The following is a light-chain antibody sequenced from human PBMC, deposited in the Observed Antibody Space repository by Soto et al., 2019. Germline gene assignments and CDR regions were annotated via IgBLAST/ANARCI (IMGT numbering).Light chain of an antibody. CDR2: GAS. CDR1: QSVGSN. CDR3: QQLHNWPADRT. Sequence: EIVMTQSPATLSVSPGERATLSCRASQSVGSNLAWYQQKPGQAPRLLIYGASTRATGIPARFSGSGSGTEFTLTSSSLQSEDFEIYFCQQLHNWPADRTFGQGTKVEIK. J-gene: IGKJ1*01. V-gene: IGKV3-15*01.